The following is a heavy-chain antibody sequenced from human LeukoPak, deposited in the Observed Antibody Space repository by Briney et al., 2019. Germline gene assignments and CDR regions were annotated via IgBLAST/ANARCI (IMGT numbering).Heavy chain of an antibody. J-gene: IGHJ4*02. Sequence: GGSLRLSCAASGFTFSSYWMSWVRQVPGKGLEWVSAIYSGGTTYYADSVRDRFTISRDNSQNTVYLQMNSLRAEDTAVYYCARAATTVTQWDYWGQGTLVTVSS. CDR2: IYSGGTT. V-gene: IGHV3-53*01. CDR3: ARAATTVTQWDY. D-gene: IGHD1-26*01. CDR1: GFTFSSYW.